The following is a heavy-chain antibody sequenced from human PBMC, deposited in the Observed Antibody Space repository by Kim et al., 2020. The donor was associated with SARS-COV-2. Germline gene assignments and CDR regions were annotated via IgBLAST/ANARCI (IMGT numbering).Heavy chain of an antibody. D-gene: IGHD3-10*01. CDR2: ISAYNGDT. CDR1: GYPFITYG. V-gene: IGHV1-18*01. J-gene: IGHJ5*02. CDR3: ARPRGRVRGPYVWFDP. Sequence: ASVKVSCKASGYPFITYGMSWVRQAPGQGLEWMGWISAYNGDTNYAQKFQGRVTMTTDTATSTAYMELRSLRSDDTAVYYCARPRGRVRGPYVWFDPWGQGTLVTVSS.